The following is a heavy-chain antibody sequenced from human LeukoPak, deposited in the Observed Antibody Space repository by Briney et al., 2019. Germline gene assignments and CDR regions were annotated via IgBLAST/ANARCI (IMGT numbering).Heavy chain of an antibody. J-gene: IGHJ4*02. V-gene: IGHV1-8*01. Sequence: ASVKVSCKASGYTFTNFDINWVRQAPGQGLEWMGWMNPVSGNAGSAQKFQGRVTLTTGTSTSTAYMELRGLRSDDTAVYYCARDQQFGIAAAAYYFDYWGQGTLVTVSS. CDR2: MNPVSGNA. CDR1: GYTFTNFD. CDR3: ARDQQFGIAAAAYYFDY. D-gene: IGHD6-13*01.